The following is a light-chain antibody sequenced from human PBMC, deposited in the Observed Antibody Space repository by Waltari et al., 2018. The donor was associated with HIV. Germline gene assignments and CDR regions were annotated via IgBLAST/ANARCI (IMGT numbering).Light chain of an antibody. V-gene: IGLV2-8*01. CDR2: DVS. CDR1: TSDVGGDRY. J-gene: IGLJ1*01. Sequence: QSALTQPPSASGSPGQSVTISCTGTTSDVGGDRYVSWYQHHPGKAPKLIIYDVSKRPSGVPDRFSGSKSGNTASLTVSGLQADDEADYYCKSYAGSNNPYVFGTGTKVTVL. CDR3: KSYAGSNNPYV.